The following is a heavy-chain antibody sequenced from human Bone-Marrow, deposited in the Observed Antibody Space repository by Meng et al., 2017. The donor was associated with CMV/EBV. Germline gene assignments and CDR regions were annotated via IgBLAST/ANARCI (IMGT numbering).Heavy chain of an antibody. CDR1: GASINSGPYY. V-gene: IGHV4-31*03. Sequence: SETLSLTCTVSGASINSGPYYWTWIRQDPGKGLEWIGDISHSGTTHYNPSLMSRLMISVDTPKNQFSLRLTSVTAADTAVYYCARQNYHKWFGELLVELTGNWFDPWGQGTLVTVSS. D-gene: IGHD3-10*01. CDR3: ARQNYHKWFGELLVELTGNWFDP. CDR2: ISHSGTT. J-gene: IGHJ5*02.